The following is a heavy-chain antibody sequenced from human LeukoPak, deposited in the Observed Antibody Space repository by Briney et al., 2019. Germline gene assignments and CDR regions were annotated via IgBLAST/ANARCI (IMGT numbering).Heavy chain of an antibody. V-gene: IGHV3-74*01. J-gene: IGHJ3*02. CDR2: INSDGSST. D-gene: IGHD3-22*01. Sequence: GGSLRLSCAASGFTFSSYWMHWVRQAPGKGLVWVSRINSDGSSTSYADSVRGRFTISRDNAKNTLYLQMNSLRAEDTAVYYCARAGTYYYDSSGYYPDAFDIWGQGTMVTVSS. CDR3: ARAGTYYYDSSGYYPDAFDI. CDR1: GFTFSSYW.